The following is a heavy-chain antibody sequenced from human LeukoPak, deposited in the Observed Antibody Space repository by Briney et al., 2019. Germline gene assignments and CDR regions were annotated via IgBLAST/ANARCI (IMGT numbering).Heavy chain of an antibody. J-gene: IGHJ4*02. CDR1: GGSISSGSYY. Sequence: SQTLSLTCTVSGGSISSGSYYWSWIRQPAGKGLEWIGRIYTSGSTNYNPSLKCRVTISVDTAKTQFSLKLSSVTAADTAVYYCAREGVIGVFDYWGQGTLVTVPS. V-gene: IGHV4-61*02. D-gene: IGHD3-10*01. CDR3: AREGVIGVFDY. CDR2: IYTSGST.